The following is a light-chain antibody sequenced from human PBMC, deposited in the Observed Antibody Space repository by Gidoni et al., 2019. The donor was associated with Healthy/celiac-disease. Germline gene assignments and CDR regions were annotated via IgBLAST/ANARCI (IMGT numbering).Light chain of an antibody. V-gene: IGLV2-8*01. CDR1: SSDVGDYNY. CDR3: SSYAGSNNVV. CDR2: EVS. Sequence: SGSPGQSVTISCTGTSSDVGDYNYVSWYQQHPGKAPKLMIYEVSKRPSGVPDRFSGSKSGNTASLTVSGLQAEDEADYYCSSYAGSNNVVFGGGTKLTVL. J-gene: IGLJ2*01.